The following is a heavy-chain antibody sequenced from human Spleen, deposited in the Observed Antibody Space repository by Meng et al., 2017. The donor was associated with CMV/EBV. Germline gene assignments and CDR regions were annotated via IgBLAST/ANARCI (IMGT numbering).Heavy chain of an antibody. J-gene: IGHJ4*02. D-gene: IGHD2-2*01. CDR2: IFSNDEK. Sequence: SGPTLVKPTETLTLTCTVSGFSLSNARMGVSWIRQPPGKALEWLAHIFSNDEKSYSTPLKSRLTISKDTSKSQVVLTMTNMDPVDTATYYCARMVGYCSSTSCFYFDYWGQGTLVTVSS. CDR1: GFSLSNARMG. CDR3: ARMVGYCSSTSCFYFDY. V-gene: IGHV2-26*01.